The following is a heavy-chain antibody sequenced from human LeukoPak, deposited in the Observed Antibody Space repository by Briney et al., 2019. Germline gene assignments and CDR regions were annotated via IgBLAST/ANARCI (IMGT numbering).Heavy chain of an antibody. CDR1: GGTFSSYT. J-gene: IGHJ4*02. V-gene: IGHV1-69*04. D-gene: IGHD7-27*01. CDR3: ARELGGGIDY. Sequence: SVKVSCKASGGTFSSYTISWVRQAPGQGLEWMGRIIPILGIANYAQKSQGRVTITADKSTSTAYMELSSLRSEDTAVYYCARELGGGIDYWGQGTLVTVSS. CDR2: IIPILGIA.